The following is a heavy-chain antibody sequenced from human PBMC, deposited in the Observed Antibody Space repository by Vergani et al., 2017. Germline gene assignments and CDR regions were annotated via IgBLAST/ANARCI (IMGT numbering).Heavy chain of an antibody. CDR1: GGTFSSYA. Sequence: QVQLVQSGAEMKKPGSSVKVSCKASGGTFSSYAISWVRQAPGQGLEWMGRIIPIFGTANYAQKFQGRVTITADESTSTAYMELSSLRSEDTAVYYCARDRGYCSGGSCYSGYYYYYGMDVWGQGTTVTVSS. CDR2: IIPIFGTA. CDR3: ARDRGYCSGGSCYSGYYYYYGMDV. V-gene: IGHV1-69*15. J-gene: IGHJ6*02. D-gene: IGHD2-15*01.